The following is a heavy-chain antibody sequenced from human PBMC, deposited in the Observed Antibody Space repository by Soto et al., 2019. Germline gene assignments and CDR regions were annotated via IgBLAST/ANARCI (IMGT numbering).Heavy chain of an antibody. D-gene: IGHD2-2*01. J-gene: IGHJ6*04. CDR1: GFNFNDHG. Sequence: EVQLVESGGGLVQPGRSLRLSCIASGFNFNDHGMHWVRQAPGKGLEWVSGITWHSDGMGYADSVKGRFTISRDNAKNSLYLQMNSLRVEDTALYYCAKEDSGFSGYVDVWGKGTTVNVSS. V-gene: IGHV3-9*01. CDR3: AKEDSGFSGYVDV. CDR2: ITWHSDGM.